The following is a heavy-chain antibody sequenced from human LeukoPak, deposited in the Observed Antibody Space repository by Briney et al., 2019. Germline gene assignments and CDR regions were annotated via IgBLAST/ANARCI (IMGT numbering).Heavy chain of an antibody. CDR1: GFTFSTYA. CDR3: ARGNEVTSLDY. Sequence: PGGSLRLSCAASGFTFSTYAMSWVRQAPGKGLEWVSAISGSGGSTYYADPVKGRFTISRDNSKNTLYLQMNSLRAEDTAVYYCARGNEVTSLDYWGQGTLVTVSS. D-gene: IGHD2-21*02. V-gene: IGHV3-23*01. J-gene: IGHJ4*02. CDR2: ISGSGGST.